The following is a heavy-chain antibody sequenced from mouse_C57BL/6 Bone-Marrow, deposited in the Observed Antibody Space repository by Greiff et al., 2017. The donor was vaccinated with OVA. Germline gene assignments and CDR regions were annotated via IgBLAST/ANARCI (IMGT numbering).Heavy chain of an antibody. J-gene: IGHJ2*01. V-gene: IGHV1-66*01. CDR1: GYSFSSYY. D-gene: IGHD2-12*01. Sequence: VKLQESGPELVKPGASVKISCKASGYSFSSYYIHWVKQRPGQGLEWIGWIYPGSGNTKYNEKFKGKATLTADTSSSTAYMQLSSLTSEDSAVYYCAYTYFDYWGQGTTLTVSS. CDR3: AYTYFDY. CDR2: IYPGSGNT.